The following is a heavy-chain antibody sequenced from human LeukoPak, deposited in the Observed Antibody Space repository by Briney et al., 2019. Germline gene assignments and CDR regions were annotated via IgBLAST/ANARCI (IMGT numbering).Heavy chain of an antibody. CDR3: ARALSYGSGYYYYMDV. CDR2: IYHSGST. V-gene: IGHV4-38-2*02. CDR1: GYSISSGYY. J-gene: IGHJ6*03. D-gene: IGHD3-10*01. Sequence: PSETLSLTCTVSGYSISSGYYWGWIRQPPGKGLEWIGSIYHSGSTYYNPSLKSRVTISVDTSKNQFSLKLSSVTAADTAAYYCARALSYGSGYYYYMDVWGKGTTVTVSS.